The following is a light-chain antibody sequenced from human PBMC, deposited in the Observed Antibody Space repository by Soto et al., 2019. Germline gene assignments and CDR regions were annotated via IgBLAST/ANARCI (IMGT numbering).Light chain of an antibody. CDR1: QSVSSSY. J-gene: IGKJ1*01. Sequence: EIVLTRSPGTLSLSPGDRATLSCRASQSVSSSYLAWYQQKPGQAPGLLIYGASSRATGIPDRFSGSGSGTEFTLTISSLQSEDFAVYYCQQYNNWPQTFGQGTKVDI. V-gene: IGKV3-20*01. CDR3: QQYNNWPQT. CDR2: GAS.